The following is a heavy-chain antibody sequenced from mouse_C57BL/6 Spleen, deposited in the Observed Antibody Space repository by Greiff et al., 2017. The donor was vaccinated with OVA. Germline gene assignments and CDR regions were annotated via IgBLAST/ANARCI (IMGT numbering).Heavy chain of an antibody. Sequence: QVQLKESGPGILQPSQTLSLTCSFSGFSLRTFGMGVGWIRQPSGKGLEWLAHIWWDDDKYYNPALKSRLTISKDTSNNQVFLKIANVDTADTATYYCARIWDYGRFDDWGQGTTLTVSS. D-gene: IGHD1-1*01. V-gene: IGHV8-8*01. J-gene: IGHJ2*01. CDR2: IWWDDDK. CDR3: ARIWDYGRFDD. CDR1: GFSLRTFGMG.